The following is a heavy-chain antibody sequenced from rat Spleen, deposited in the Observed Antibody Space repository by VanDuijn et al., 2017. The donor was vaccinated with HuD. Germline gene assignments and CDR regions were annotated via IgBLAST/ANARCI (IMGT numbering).Heavy chain of an antibody. D-gene: IGHD1-6*01. Sequence: EVQLVETGGGLVQPGRSLKLSCVASGFTFNNYWMTWIRQAPGKGLEWVASITNTGGSTYYPDSVKGRFTISRDNAKSSLYLQMNSLKSEDTATYYCARSAILRIVRDVMDAWGQGTSVTVSS. CDR3: ARSAILRIVRDVMDA. CDR2: ITNTGGST. J-gene: IGHJ4*01. CDR1: GFTFNNYW. V-gene: IGHV5-31*01.